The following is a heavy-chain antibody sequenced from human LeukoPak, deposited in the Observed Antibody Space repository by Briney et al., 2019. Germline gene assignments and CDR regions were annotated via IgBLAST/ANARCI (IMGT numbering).Heavy chain of an antibody. D-gene: IGHD1-26*01. J-gene: IGHJ4*02. V-gene: IGHV3-23*01. CDR2: ISGSGGST. CDR1: GFTFSSYA. CDR3: AKDLDRDWEPTHIDY. Sequence: GGSLRLSCAASGFTFSSYAMSWVRQAPGKGLEWVSAISGSGGSTYYADSVKGRFTISRDNSKNTLYLQMNSLRAEDTAVYYCAKDLDRDWEPTHIDYWGQGTLVTVSS.